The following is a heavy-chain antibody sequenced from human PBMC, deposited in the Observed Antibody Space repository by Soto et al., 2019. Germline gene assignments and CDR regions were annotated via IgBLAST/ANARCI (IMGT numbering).Heavy chain of an antibody. Sequence: EVLLVESGGALVQPGGSLRLSCVASGFNFNIYSMNWVRQAPGKGLEWVSYMTSDSKTIHYADSVKGRFTISRENAKNSVFLQMNILRGEDTAVYYCTRGVSYGFDFWGQGTMVTVSS. V-gene: IGHV3-48*01. D-gene: IGHD3-10*01. J-gene: IGHJ3*01. CDR3: TRGVSYGFDF. CDR2: MTSDSKTI. CDR1: GFNFNIYS.